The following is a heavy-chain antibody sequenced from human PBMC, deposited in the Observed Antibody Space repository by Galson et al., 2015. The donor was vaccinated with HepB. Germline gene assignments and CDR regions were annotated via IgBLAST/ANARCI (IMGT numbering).Heavy chain of an antibody. CDR2: FYYTGNT. J-gene: IGHJ4*02. V-gene: IGHV4-39*01. Sequence: SETLSLTCTVSGDSISSINRYWGWLRQPPGKGLEWIGSFYYTGNTHYNPSLKSRVTISGDTSKNQFSLKLNSVTAADTAVYYCARHESESKTYAADNWGQGTLVTVSS. CDR3: ARHESESKTYAADN. CDR1: GDSISSINRY. D-gene: IGHD2-2*01.